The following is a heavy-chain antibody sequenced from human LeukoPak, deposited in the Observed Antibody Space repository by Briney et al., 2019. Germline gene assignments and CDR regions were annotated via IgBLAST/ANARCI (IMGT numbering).Heavy chain of an antibody. Sequence: TGGSLRLSCAASGFTFSNCGMHWVRQAPGKGLEWVAFIRYDGSDQYYADSVKGRFTISRDNSKNTLYLQMNSLRTEDTAMYYCAKSSYYYDSRVYYSHFDYWGQGTLVTVSS. V-gene: IGHV3-30*02. CDR3: AKSSYYYDSRVYYSHFDY. D-gene: IGHD3-22*01. CDR1: GFTFSNCG. J-gene: IGHJ4*02. CDR2: IRYDGSDQ.